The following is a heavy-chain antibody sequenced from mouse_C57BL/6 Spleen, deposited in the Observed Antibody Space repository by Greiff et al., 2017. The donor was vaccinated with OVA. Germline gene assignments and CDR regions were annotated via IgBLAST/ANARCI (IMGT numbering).Heavy chain of an antibody. CDR3: VAGYYYGSRSMDY. D-gene: IGHD1-1*01. CDR2: INPSNGGT. Sequence: VKLQQPGTELVKPGASVKLSCKASGYTFTSYWMHWVKQRPGQGLEWIGNINPSNGGTNYNEKFKSKATLTFDKSSSTAYMQLSSLTSEDSAVYYCVAGYYYGSRSMDYWGQGTSVTVSS. V-gene: IGHV1-53*01. J-gene: IGHJ4*01. CDR1: GYTFTSYW.